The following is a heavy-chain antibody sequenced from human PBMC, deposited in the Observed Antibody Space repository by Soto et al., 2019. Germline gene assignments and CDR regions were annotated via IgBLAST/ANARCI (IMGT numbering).Heavy chain of an antibody. CDR2: IKSKTDGGTT. J-gene: IGHJ4*02. V-gene: IGHV3-15*01. CDR1: GFTFSNAW. Sequence: EVQLVESGGGLVKPGGSLRLSCAASGFTFSNAWMSWVRQAPGKGLEWVGRIKSKTDGGTTDYAAPVKGRFTISRDDSNNTLYLQMNSLKTEDTAVYYCTTEIAPAGKDDYWGQGTLVTVSS. D-gene: IGHD6-13*01. CDR3: TTEIAPAGKDDY.